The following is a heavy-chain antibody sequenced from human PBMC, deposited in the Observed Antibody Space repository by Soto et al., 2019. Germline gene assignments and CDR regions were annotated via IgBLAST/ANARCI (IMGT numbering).Heavy chain of an antibody. Sequence: QVQLVQSGAEVKKPGASVKVSCNPSGYAFTSYTMHWVRQAPGQGLEWMGWINADNGDSKYSQTFQGRVTITRDTSASRAYMELSSLRSEDTAVYYCARDTGSGLRVEPGIFEYWGQGTLVTVSS. V-gene: IGHV1-3*01. J-gene: IGHJ4*02. CDR1: GYAFTSYT. CDR2: INADNGDS. D-gene: IGHD1-26*01. CDR3: ARDTGSGLRVEPGIFEY.